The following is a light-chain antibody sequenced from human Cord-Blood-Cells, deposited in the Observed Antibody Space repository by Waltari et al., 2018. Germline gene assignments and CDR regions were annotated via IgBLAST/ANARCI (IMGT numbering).Light chain of an antibody. J-gene: IGKJ1*01. CDR2: DAS. Sequence: DIQMTQSPSTLAACIGDSINITWRASQSISSWLAWYQQKPGKGPKLLIYDASSLESGVPSRFSVSGSGTEFTLTISSLQPDDFSTYYCQQYNSYSRTFGQGTKVEIK. CDR3: QQYNSYSRT. V-gene: IGKV1-5*01. CDR1: QSISSW.